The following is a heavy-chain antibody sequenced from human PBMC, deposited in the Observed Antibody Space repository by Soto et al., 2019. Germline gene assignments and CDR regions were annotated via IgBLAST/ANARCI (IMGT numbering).Heavy chain of an antibody. V-gene: IGHV3-21*01. CDR1: GFPFSSYI. J-gene: IGHJ6*02. CDR3: ARRLIYCSSTSCYTGSYYYYGMDV. CDR2: NSSSSSYI. D-gene: IGHD2-2*02. Sequence: PVGSLLLSGETSGFPFSSYIMNSVRQAPGKGREWVSSNSSSSSYIYYADSVKGRFTISRDNAKNSLYLQMNSLRAEDTAVYYCARRLIYCSSTSCYTGSYYYYGMDVWGQGTTVTVSS.